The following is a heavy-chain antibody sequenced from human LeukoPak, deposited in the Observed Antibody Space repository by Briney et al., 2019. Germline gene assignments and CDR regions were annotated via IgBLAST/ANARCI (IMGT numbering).Heavy chain of an antibody. CDR3: AGGARGYNWYFDL. CDR1: GFTFSSYG. J-gene: IGHJ2*01. Sequence: HPGGSLRLSCAASGFTFSSYGMHWVRQAPGKGLEWVAFIRYDGSNKYYADSVKGRFTISRDNSKNTVYLQINSLRAEDTAVYYCAGGARGYNWYFDLWGRGTLVTVSS. V-gene: IGHV3-30*02. D-gene: IGHD3-16*01. CDR2: IRYDGSNK.